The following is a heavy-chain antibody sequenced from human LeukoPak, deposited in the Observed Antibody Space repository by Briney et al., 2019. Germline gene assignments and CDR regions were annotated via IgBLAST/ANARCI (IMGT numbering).Heavy chain of an antibody. D-gene: IGHD1-26*01. CDR1: GGSISSGSYY. CDR2: IYTSGST. CDR3: ASVSGIQNSGSSQGGDAFDI. V-gene: IGHV4-61*02. J-gene: IGHJ3*02. Sequence: SQTLSLTCTVSGGSISSGSYYWSWIRQPAGKGLEWIGRIYTSGSTNYNPSLKSRVTISVDTSKHQFSLKLRSVTAADTAVYYCASVSGIQNSGSSQGGDAFDIWGQGTMVTVSS.